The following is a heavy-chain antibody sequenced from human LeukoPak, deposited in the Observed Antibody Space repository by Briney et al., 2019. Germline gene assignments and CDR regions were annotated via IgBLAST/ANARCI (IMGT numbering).Heavy chain of an antibody. CDR2: ISGSGGST. Sequence: GGSLRLSCAASGFTFSSYAMSWVRQAPGKGLEWVSAISGSGGSTYYADSVKGRFTISRDNSKNTLYPQMNSLRAEDTAVYYCAKVPLVVPAALSYFDYWGQGTLVTVSS. V-gene: IGHV3-23*01. D-gene: IGHD2-2*01. CDR3: AKVPLVVPAALSYFDY. CDR1: GFTFSSYA. J-gene: IGHJ4*02.